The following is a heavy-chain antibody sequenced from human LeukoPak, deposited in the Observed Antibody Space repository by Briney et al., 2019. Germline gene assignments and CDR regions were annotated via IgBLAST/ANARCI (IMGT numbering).Heavy chain of an antibody. CDR2: IYYSGNA. CDR1: GGSISSGAHF. CDR3: AGHHPRNTVDF. V-gene: IGHV4-31*03. D-gene: IGHD2/OR15-2a*01. Sequence: PSETLSLTCSVSGGSISSGAHFWSWIRQHPGKSLEWIGYIYYSGNAYYDPSLKSRVTISVDTSKNQFSLKLSSVTAADTAVYYCAGHHPRNTVDFWGQGTLVTVSS. J-gene: IGHJ4*02.